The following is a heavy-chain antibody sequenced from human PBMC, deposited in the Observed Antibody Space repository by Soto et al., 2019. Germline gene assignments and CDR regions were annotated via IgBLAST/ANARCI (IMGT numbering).Heavy chain of an antibody. J-gene: IGHJ6*02. Sequence: PSETLSLTCAVYGGSFSGYYWSWIRQPPGKGLEWIGEINHSGSTNYNPSLKRRVTISVDTSKNQFSLKLSSVTAADTAVYYCARGRITIFGVVIVYYGMDVWGQGTTVTSP. D-gene: IGHD3-3*01. CDR3: ARGRITIFGVVIVYYGMDV. CDR2: INHSGST. CDR1: GGSFSGYY. V-gene: IGHV4-34*01.